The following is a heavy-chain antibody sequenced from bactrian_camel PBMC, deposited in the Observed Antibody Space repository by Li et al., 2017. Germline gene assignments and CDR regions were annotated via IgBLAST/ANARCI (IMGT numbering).Heavy chain of an antibody. D-gene: IGHD5*01. CDR1: GRSNENYF. V-gene: IGHV3S28*01. Sequence: QLVESGGGTVEAGGSLRVSCTISGRSNENYFLAWFRQPPGKERERVAHSYSGVGRTYYADSVKGRFTISLDNAKNTLYLRMNSLKPEDTAMYYCAASLGKTYCHAAFFLTRARPNFGYMGQGTQVTVS. CDR2: SYSGVGRT. J-gene: IGHJ4*01.